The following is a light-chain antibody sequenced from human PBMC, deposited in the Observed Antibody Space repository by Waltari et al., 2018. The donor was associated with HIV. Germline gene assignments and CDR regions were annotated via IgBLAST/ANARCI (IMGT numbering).Light chain of an antibody. V-gene: IGLV7-43*01. J-gene: IGLJ2*01. CDR3: LLYHGGGVV. CDR2: STR. CDR1: PGPLTIVDY. Sequence: QIVVPQYPSLTVSPGATVTLPCAPSPGPLTIVDYPNCFQHKPAQSPFPRIHSTREKHSWTPASFSGSLLGDKEALTLSGVQPEDEAAYYCLLYHGGGVVFGGGTKLTVL.